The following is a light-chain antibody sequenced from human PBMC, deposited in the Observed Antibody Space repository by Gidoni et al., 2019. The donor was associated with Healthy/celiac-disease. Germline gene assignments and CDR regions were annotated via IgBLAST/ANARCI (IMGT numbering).Light chain of an antibody. V-gene: IGKV3-15*01. CDR3: QQYNNWPPLT. J-gene: IGKJ4*01. Sequence: EIVMTQSPATLSVSPGERDTLSCRASQSVNSNLAWYQQKPGQAPRLLIYGASTRATGIPARFSGSGSGTEFTLTISSLQSEDFAVYYCQQYNNWPPLTFGGGTKVEIK. CDR2: GAS. CDR1: QSVNSN.